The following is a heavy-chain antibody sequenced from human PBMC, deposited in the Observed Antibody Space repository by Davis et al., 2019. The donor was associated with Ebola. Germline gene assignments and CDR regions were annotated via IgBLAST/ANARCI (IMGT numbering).Heavy chain of an antibody. CDR2: IYSGGST. J-gene: IGHJ6*02. CDR3: AREGYREHYGMDV. D-gene: IGHD5-12*01. Sequence: GESLKISCAASGFSVSSNYMSWVRQAPGKGLEWVSVIYSGGSTYYADSVKGRFTISRDNSKNTLYLQMNSLRAEDTAVYYCAREGYREHYGMDVWGQGTTVTVSS. CDR1: GFSVSSNY. V-gene: IGHV3-53*01.